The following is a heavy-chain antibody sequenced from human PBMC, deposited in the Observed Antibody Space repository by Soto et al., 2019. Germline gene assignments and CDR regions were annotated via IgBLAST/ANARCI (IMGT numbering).Heavy chain of an antibody. CDR3: ARSPYDSSGYYRNWFDP. D-gene: IGHD3-22*01. J-gene: IGHJ5*02. CDR1: GFTFSSYG. Sequence: GGSLRLSCAASGFTFSSYGMHWVRQAPGKGLEWVAVICNGGSNKYYADSVKGRFTISRDNAKNSLYLQMNSLRDEDTAVYYCARSPYDSSGYYRNWFDPWGQGTLVTVSS. CDR2: ICNGGSNK. V-gene: IGHV3-33*08.